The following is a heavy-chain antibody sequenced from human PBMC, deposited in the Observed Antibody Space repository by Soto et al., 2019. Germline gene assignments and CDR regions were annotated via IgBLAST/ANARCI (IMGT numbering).Heavy chain of an antibody. CDR2: ISYDGSNK. V-gene: IGHV3-30*18. Sequence: GGSLRLSCAASGFTFSSYGMHWVRQAPGKGLEWVAVISYDGSNKYYADSVKGRFTISRDNSKNTLYLQMNSLRAEDTAVYYCAKTVRFGELQAYYFDYWGQGTLVTVSS. D-gene: IGHD3-10*01. J-gene: IGHJ4*02. CDR3: AKTVRFGELQAYYFDY. CDR1: GFTFSSYG.